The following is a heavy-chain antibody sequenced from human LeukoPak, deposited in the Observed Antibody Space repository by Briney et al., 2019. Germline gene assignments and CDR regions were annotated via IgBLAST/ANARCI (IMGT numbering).Heavy chain of an antibody. CDR2: IKCDGSGT. Sequence: PGGSLRLSCAASGFSFSTYWMHWVRQAPGKGLVWVSRIKCDGSGTSYSDSVKDRVTSSRDNANNTLYLQMNRLRAEDTAVYYCASRYSDSSGNYPFVPWGQGTLVTVSS. CDR1: GFSFSTYW. CDR3: ASRYSDSSGNYPFVP. D-gene: IGHD3-22*01. V-gene: IGHV3-74*01. J-gene: IGHJ5*02.